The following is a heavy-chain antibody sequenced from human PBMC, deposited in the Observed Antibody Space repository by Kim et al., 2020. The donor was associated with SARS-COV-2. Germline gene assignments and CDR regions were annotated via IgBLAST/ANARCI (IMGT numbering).Heavy chain of an antibody. CDR3: ARVYTQWLAPEHYFDY. D-gene: IGHD6-19*01. Sequence: SVRGRFTNSRDNAKNSLYLQMNSLRAEDTAVYYCARVYTQWLAPEHYFDYWGQGTLVTVSS. V-gene: IGHV3-48*03. J-gene: IGHJ4*02.